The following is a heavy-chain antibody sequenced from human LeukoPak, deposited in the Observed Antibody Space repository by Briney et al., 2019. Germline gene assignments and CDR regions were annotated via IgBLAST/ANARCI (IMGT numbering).Heavy chain of an antibody. J-gene: IGHJ4*02. CDR3: ATIQIQLLPTD. CDR1: GFTFSSYA. CDR2: ISGSGVGT. Sequence: PGGSLRLSCAASGFTFSSYAMSWVRQAPGKGLEWVSAISGSGVGTYYADSVKGRFTISRDNSKNTLYLQMNSLRAEDTAVYYCATIQIQLLPTDWGQGTLVTVSS. V-gene: IGHV3-23*01. D-gene: IGHD5-18*01.